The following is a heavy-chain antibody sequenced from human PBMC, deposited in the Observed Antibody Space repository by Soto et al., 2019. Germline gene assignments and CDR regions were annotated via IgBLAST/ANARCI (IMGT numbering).Heavy chain of an antibody. V-gene: IGHV1-69*01. J-gene: IGHJ6*02. CDR1: GGTFSSYA. CDR2: IIPIFGTA. CDR3: ARAGNYPYYYYGMDV. D-gene: IGHD4-4*01. Sequence: QVQLVQSGAEVKKPGSSVKVSCKASGGTFSSYAISWVRQAPGQGLEWMGGIIPIFGTANYAQQIQGRVRITADDSTGTDYMELSSLRSEDTAVYYCARAGNYPYYYYGMDVWGQGTTVTV.